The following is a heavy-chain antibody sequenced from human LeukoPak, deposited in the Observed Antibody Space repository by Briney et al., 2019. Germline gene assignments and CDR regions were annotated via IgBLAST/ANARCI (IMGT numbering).Heavy chain of an antibody. Sequence: GGSLRLSCAASGFTFSSYAMSWVRQAPGKGLEWVSAISGSGGSTYYADSVKGRFTISRDNSKNTLYLQMNGLRAEDTAVYYCAKGRVYYYYYMDVWGKGTTVTVSS. J-gene: IGHJ6*03. V-gene: IGHV3-23*01. CDR2: ISGSGGST. CDR3: AKGRVYYYYYMDV. CDR1: GFTFSSYA.